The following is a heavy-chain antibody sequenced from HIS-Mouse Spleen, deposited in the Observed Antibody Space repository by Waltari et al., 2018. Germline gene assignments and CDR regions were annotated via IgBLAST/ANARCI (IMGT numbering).Heavy chain of an antibody. D-gene: IGHD6-6*01. Sequence: VELVESGGGGVERGRSLRLWCAGAGVPGSSYAMHWVRQAPGKGVEWVAVISYDGSNKYYADSVKGRFTISRDNSKNTLYLQMNSLRAEDTAVYYCASHHIAALDYWGQGTLVTVSS. CDR1: GVPGSSYA. CDR3: ASHHIAALDY. CDR2: ISYDGSNK. V-gene: IGHV3-30-3*01. J-gene: IGHJ4*02.